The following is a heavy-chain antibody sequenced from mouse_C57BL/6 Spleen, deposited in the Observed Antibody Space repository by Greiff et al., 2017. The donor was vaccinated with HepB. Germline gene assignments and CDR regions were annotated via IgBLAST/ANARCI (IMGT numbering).Heavy chain of an antibody. CDR2: IDPENGDT. CDR1: GFNIKDDY. V-gene: IGHV14-4*01. Sequence: EVQLQQSGAELVRPGASVKLSCTASGFNIKDDYMHWVKQRPEQGLEWIGWIDPENGDTEYASKFQGKATITADTSSNTAYLQLSSLTSEDTAVYYCTTNYDGSSYWFAYWGQRTLVTVSA. CDR3: TTNYDGSSYWFAY. J-gene: IGHJ3*01. D-gene: IGHD1-1*01.